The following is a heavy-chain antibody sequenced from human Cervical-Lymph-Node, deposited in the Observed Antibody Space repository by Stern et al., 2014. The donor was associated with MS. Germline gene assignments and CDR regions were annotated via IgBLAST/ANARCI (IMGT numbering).Heavy chain of an antibody. V-gene: IGHV1-46*02. J-gene: IGHJ6*02. D-gene: IGHD2-15*01. Sequence: QMQLVQSGSEVKKPGASVKVSCKASEYTHNNYLIHWVRQAPGQRPDWMGVINPSGATNYAQKVQYRVTMTTDASTSTFYMELSRLRSEDTAVYYCAVRYCSGGRCYSVPDVWGQGTTVIVSS. CDR2: INPSGAT. CDR1: EYTHNNYL. CDR3: AVRYCSGGRCYSVPDV.